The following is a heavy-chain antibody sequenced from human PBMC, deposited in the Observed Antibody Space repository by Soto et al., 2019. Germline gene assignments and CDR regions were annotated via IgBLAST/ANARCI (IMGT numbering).Heavy chain of an antibody. D-gene: IGHD2-21*02. J-gene: IGHJ4*02. CDR1: GGTFSSTA. Sequence: QVQLVQSGADVKKPGSSVKVSCKASGGTFSSTALSWVRQAPGQGLEWTGGIIPKFKLANYAQRFQGRATFTADESTSTAYMELSSLRSEDTAVYYCATRAVTAFYFDYWGQGTLVTVSS. CDR3: ATRAVTAFYFDY. V-gene: IGHV1-69*12. CDR2: IIPKFKLA.